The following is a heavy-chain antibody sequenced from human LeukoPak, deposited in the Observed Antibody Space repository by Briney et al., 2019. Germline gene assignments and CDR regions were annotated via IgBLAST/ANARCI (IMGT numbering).Heavy chain of an antibody. V-gene: IGHV3-11*01. CDR2: ISSSGSTI. CDR3: ARVEGLYSGYDYPGHYYYYYMDV. CDR1: GFTFSDYY. D-gene: IGHD5-12*01. J-gene: IGHJ6*03. Sequence: PGGSLRLSCAASGFTFSDYYMSWIRQAPGKGLEWVSYISSSGSTIYYADSVKGRFTISRDNAKNSLYLQMNSLRAEDTAVYYCARVEGLYSGYDYPGHYYYYYMDVWGKGTTVTISS.